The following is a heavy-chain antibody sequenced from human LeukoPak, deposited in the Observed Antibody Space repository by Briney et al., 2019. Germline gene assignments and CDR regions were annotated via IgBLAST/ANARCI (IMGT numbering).Heavy chain of an antibody. Sequence: SETLSLTCTVSGGSIGSGSYYWSWIRQPAGKGLEWIGRIYTSGSTNYNPSLKSRVTISVDTSKNQFSLKLSSVTAADTAVYYCARTVDSSSWYPVSNWFDPWGQGTLVTVSS. D-gene: IGHD6-13*01. CDR1: GGSIGSGSYY. V-gene: IGHV4-61*02. CDR2: IYTSGST. CDR3: ARTVDSSSWYPVSNWFDP. J-gene: IGHJ5*02.